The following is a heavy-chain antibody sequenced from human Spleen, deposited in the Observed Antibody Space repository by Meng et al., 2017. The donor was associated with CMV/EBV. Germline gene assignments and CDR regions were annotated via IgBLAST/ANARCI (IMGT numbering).Heavy chain of an antibody. D-gene: IGHD1-26*01. Sequence: CSVSGGSLSSYYWSWIRQPPGKGLEWIGYIYYSGSTNYNPSLKSRVTISVDTSKNQFSLKLSSVTAADTAVYYCARAPAGGATPFDYWGQGTLVTVSS. CDR3: ARAPAGGATPFDY. J-gene: IGHJ4*02. V-gene: IGHV4-59*01. CDR2: IYYSGST. CDR1: GGSLSSYY.